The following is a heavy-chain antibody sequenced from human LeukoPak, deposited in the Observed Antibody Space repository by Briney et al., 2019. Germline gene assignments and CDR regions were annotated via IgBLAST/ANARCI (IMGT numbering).Heavy chain of an antibody. CDR1: GDTFPSYD. Sequence: ASVKVSCKASGDTFPSYDINWVRQATGQGLEWMGWMKPNSGNTGYAQKFQGRVTMTRNTSISTAYMELSSLRSEDTAVYYCARVWKPLWFGELLSYYYYYMDVWGKGTTVTISS. V-gene: IGHV1-8*01. CDR3: ARVWKPLWFGELLSYYYYYMDV. J-gene: IGHJ6*03. CDR2: MKPNSGNT. D-gene: IGHD3-10*01.